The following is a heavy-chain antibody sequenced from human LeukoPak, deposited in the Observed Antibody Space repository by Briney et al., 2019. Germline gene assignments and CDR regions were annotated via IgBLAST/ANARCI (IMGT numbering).Heavy chain of an antibody. D-gene: IGHD3-10*01. J-gene: IGHJ6*02. CDR3: ARVRLLWFGEPLYGMDV. Sequence: KSSETLSLTCTVSGGSVSSGYWTWIRQPPGKTLQWIGNIFDSGSTNYNPSLRSRVTISVDTSKNQFSLKLSSVTAADTAVYYCARVRLLWFGEPLYGMDVWGQGTTVTVSS. V-gene: IGHV4-59*02. CDR2: IFDSGST. CDR1: GGSVSSGY.